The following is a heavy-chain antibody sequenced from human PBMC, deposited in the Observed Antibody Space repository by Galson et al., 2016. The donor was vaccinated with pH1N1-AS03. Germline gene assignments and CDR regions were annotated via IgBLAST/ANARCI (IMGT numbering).Heavy chain of an antibody. CDR1: GYTFTSFG. CDR3: ARDASGLDV. CDR2: ISTYNGNT. V-gene: IGHV1-18*01. Sequence: SCKASGYTFTSFGISWVRQAPGQGLEWMGWISTYNGNTNYAQKLQGRVTMTTDTSPRTAYMELRGLRSDDTAFYYCARDASGLDVWGQGTTVTVS. J-gene: IGHJ6*02.